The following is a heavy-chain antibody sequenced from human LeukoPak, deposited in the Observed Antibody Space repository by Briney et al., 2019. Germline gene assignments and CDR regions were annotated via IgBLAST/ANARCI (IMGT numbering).Heavy chain of an antibody. CDR2: IRYDGSNK. D-gene: IGHD3-9*01. V-gene: IGHV3-30*02. J-gene: IGHJ3*02. CDR3: AARRYFDWLPDAFDI. Sequence: GGSLRLSCAASGFTFSSYGMHWVRQARGKGLEWVAFIRYDGSNKYYADSVKGRFTISRDNSKNTLYLQMNSLRAEDTAVYYCAARRYFDWLPDAFDIWGQGTMVTVSS. CDR1: GFTFSSYG.